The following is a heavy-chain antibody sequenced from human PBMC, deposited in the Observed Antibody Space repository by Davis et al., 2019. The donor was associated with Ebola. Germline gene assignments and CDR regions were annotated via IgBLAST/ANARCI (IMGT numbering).Heavy chain of an antibody. J-gene: IGHJ4*02. V-gene: IGHV4-34*01. Sequence: GSLRLPCAFYGGSFSVYYWSWIRPPPGKGLEWIGEINHSGSTNYNPSLKSRVTISVDTTKNQFSLKLSSVTAADTAVYCCARGGYGGYRAYDYWGQGTLVTVSS. D-gene: IGHD5-12*01. CDR1: GGSFSVYY. CDR2: INHSGST. CDR3: ARGGYGGYRAYDY.